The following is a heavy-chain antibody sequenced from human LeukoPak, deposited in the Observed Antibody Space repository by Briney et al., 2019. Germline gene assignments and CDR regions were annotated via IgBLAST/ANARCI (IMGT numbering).Heavy chain of an antibody. CDR3: ARIIIHDYHVDY. CDR1: GGSISSGDYY. Sequence: SQTLSLTCTVSGGSISSGDYYWSWIRQPPGKGLEWIGYIYYSGSTYYNPSLKSRVTISVDTSKNQFSLKLSSVTAADTAVYYCARIIIHDYHVDYWGQGTLVTVSS. V-gene: IGHV4-30-4*08. CDR2: IYYSGST. D-gene: IGHD5-12*01. J-gene: IGHJ4*02.